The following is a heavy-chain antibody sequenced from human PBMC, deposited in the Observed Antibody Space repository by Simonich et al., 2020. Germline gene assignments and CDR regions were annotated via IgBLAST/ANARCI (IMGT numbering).Heavy chain of an antibody. D-gene: IGHD1-1*01. CDR3: ARHRLVDGTTGTTGVDYYDGMDV. J-gene: IGHJ6*02. CDR1: GGSFIGYY. Sequence: QVQLQQWGAGLLKPSETLSLTCAVYGGSFIGYYWSWIRRPPGKGLEGIGEINHSGSTKYNPYLKSGVTISVDTAKNHFSLKLSFVTAADTAVYYFARHRLVDGTTGTTGVDYYDGMDVWGQGTTVTVSS. V-gene: IGHV4-34*01. CDR2: INHSGST.